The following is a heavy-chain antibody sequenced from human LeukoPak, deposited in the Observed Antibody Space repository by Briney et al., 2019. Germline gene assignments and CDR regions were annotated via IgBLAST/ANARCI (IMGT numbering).Heavy chain of an antibody. CDR2: IYYSGST. D-gene: IGHD5-24*01. J-gene: IGHJ2*01. CDR3: ARRLEIGGYSDL. Sequence: SQTLSLTCIVSGGSVSSGSYYWSWIRQPPGKGLEWIAYIYYSGSTNYNPSLTSRVTISVDTSKNQFSLKLSSVTAADTAVYYCARRLEIGGYSDLWGRGTLVTVSS. V-gene: IGHV4-61*01. CDR1: GGSVSSGSYY.